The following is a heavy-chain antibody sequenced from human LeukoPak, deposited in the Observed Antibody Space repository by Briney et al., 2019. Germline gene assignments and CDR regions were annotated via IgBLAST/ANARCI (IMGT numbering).Heavy chain of an antibody. CDR3: AKAVRYCSDSTCHVLGRPDAFDI. J-gene: IGHJ3*02. D-gene: IGHD2-15*01. CDR2: ISVSAGST. V-gene: IGHV3-23*01. Sequence: PGGSLRLSCIASGFTFSSHVMSWVRQAPGKGLEWVSSISVSAGSTYYTDSVKGRFSISRENSKNTLYLKMKSLRAEDTAIYYCAKAVRYCSDSTCHVLGRPDAFDIWGQGAMVTVSS. CDR1: GFTFSSHV.